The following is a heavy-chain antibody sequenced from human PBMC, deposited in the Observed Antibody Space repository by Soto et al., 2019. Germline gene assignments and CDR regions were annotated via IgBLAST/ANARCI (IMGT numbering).Heavy chain of an antibody. D-gene: IGHD6-13*01. CDR1: GFTFSSYA. CDR2: ISGSGGST. V-gene: IGHV3-23*01. J-gene: IGHJ5*02. Sequence: EVQLLESGGGLVQPGGSLRLSCAASGFTFSSYAMSWVRQAPGKGLEWVSAISGSGGSTYYADSVKGRFTISRDNSKNTLYLQMNSLRAEDTAVYYCAKHRRTAAHHPLYNWFDPWGQGTLVTVSS. CDR3: AKHRRTAAHHPLYNWFDP.